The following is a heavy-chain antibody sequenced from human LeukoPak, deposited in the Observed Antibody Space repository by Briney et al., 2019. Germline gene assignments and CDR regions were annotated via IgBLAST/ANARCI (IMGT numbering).Heavy chain of an antibody. D-gene: IGHD3-9*01. Sequence: PGGSLRLSCAASGFTFNNYAMTWVRQAPGKGLEWVSAISGSGGSTYYADSVKGRFTISRDNSKNTLSLQMNSLRAEDTAVYYCAKSKSLTYDILTGYDFWGQGTLVTVSS. CDR3: AKSKSLTYDILTGYDF. J-gene: IGHJ4*02. CDR2: ISGSGGST. CDR1: GFTFNNYA. V-gene: IGHV3-23*01.